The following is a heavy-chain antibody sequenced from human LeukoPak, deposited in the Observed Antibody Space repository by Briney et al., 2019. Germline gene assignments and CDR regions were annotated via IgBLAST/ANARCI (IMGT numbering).Heavy chain of an antibody. CDR2: LSSDSGAI. V-gene: IGHV3-21*01. J-gene: IGHJ3*02. CDR3: ARAVPRDAFDI. CDR1: GFTFNSYS. Sequence: PGGSLRLSCVASGFTFNSYSMHWVRQAPGNGLEWVSSLSSDSGAIFYADSVKGRFTISRDNAKNSLFLQLNSLRAEDMAVYYCARAVPRDAFDIWGQGTMVTVSS. D-gene: IGHD6-19*01.